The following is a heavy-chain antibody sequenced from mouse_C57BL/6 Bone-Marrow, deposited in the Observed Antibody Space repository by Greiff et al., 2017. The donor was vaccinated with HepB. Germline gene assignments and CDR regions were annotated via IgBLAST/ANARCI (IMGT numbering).Heavy chain of an antibody. CDR1: GYAFSSSW. CDR3: ARKAITTVVAFDY. J-gene: IGHJ2*01. CDR2: IYPGDGDT. D-gene: IGHD1-1*01. V-gene: IGHV1-82*01. Sequence: ESGPELVKPGASVKISCKASGYAFSSSWMNWVKQRPGKGLEWIGRIYPGDGDTNYNGKFKGKATLTADKSSSTAYMQLSSLTSEDSAVDFCARKAITTVVAFDYWGQGTTLTVSS.